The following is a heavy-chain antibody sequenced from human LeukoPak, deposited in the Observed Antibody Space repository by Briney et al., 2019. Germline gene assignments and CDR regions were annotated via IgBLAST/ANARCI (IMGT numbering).Heavy chain of an antibody. Sequence: GASVKVSCKASGYTFTGYYMHWVRQAPGQGLEWMGRINPNSGGTNYAQKFQGRVTMTRDTSISTAYMELSRLRSDDTAVYYCARYDFWSGYYWLGDYWGQGTLVTVSS. CDR1: GYTFTGYY. CDR2: INPNSGGT. D-gene: IGHD3-3*01. J-gene: IGHJ4*02. CDR3: ARYDFWSGYYWLGDY. V-gene: IGHV1-2*06.